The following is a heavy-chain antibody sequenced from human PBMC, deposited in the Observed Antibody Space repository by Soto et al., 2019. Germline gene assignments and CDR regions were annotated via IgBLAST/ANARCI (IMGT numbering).Heavy chain of an antibody. J-gene: IGHJ6*02. Sequence: QITLKESGPTLVKPTQTLTLTCTFSGFSLSTSGVGVGWIRQPPGKALEWLALIYWDNDKRYSPSLQSRLTITKDTSKNPVVLTMSNMDPVDTATYYCVHSRCGGDCLQSYPSPYYYGMDVWGQGTTVTVSS. CDR1: GFSLSTSGVG. V-gene: IGHV2-5*02. CDR3: VHSRCGGDCLQSYPSPYYYGMDV. CDR2: IYWDNDK. D-gene: IGHD2-21*02.